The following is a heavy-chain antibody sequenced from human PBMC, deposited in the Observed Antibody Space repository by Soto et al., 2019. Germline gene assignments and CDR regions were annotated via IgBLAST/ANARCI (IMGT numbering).Heavy chain of an antibody. CDR2: IRYAGSRK. D-gene: IGHD6-13*01. Sequence: PGGSLRLSCAASGFTFSNYWMHWVRQAPGRGLEWVSGIRYAGSRKYYADSVKGRFTISRDNSKNTLYLEMNSLRAEDTAVYYCARAPIVTAAGFGWFDPWGLGTQVPVSS. CDR1: GFTFSNYW. V-gene: IGHV3-33*08. CDR3: ARAPIVTAAGFGWFDP. J-gene: IGHJ5*02.